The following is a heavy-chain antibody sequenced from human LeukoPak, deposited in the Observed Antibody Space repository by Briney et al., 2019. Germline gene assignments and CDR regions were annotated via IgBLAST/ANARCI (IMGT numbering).Heavy chain of an antibody. CDR1: GFAFSSYA. D-gene: IGHD1-26*01. CDR3: AKEVLGGSYSSIDY. J-gene: IGHJ4*02. V-gene: IGHV3-23*01. Sequence: GGSLRLSCAASGFAFSSYAMSWVRQAPGKGLEWVSGVRDSGGSTYYADCVKGRFTTSRDNSKSTMYLQMNSLRAEDTALYYCAKEVLGGSYSSIDYWGQGTRVTVSS. CDR2: VRDSGGST.